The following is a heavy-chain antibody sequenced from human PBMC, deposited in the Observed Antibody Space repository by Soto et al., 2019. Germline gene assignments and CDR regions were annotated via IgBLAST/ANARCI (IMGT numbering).Heavy chain of an antibody. J-gene: IGHJ4*02. Sequence: PGGSLRLSCAASGFTFSSYAMSWVRQAPGKGLEWVSAISGSGGSTYYADSVKGRFTTSRDNSKNTLYLQMNSLRAEDTAVYYCAKDTGYGSMGPFDYWGQGTLVTVSS. V-gene: IGHV3-23*01. CDR2: ISGSGGST. CDR3: AKDTGYGSMGPFDY. D-gene: IGHD3-10*01. CDR1: GFTFSSYA.